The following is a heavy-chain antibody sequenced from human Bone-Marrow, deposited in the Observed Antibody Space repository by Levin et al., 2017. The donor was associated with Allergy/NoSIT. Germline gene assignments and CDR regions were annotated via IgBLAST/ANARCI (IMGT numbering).Heavy chain of an antibody. CDR1: GFSFSVFW. V-gene: IGHV3-74*03. CDR2: INHNGSVT. D-gene: IGHD3-3*01. Sequence: PGESLKISCAASGFSFSVFWMNWVRQAPGKGLVWVSRINHNGSVTSYADSVKGRFTISRDNTKNTLYLQLNGLRGDDTAVYFCAKDMRAHYDFWSGHAMDVWGRGATVTVSS. CDR3: AKDMRAHYDFWSGHAMDV. J-gene: IGHJ6*02.